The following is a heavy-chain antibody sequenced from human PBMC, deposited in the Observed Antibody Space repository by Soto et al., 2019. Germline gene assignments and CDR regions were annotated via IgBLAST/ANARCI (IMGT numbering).Heavy chain of an antibody. CDR3: ARNGTLTGYSYGMDV. CDR2: IIPFFDTA. J-gene: IGHJ6*02. D-gene: IGHD1-1*01. CDR1: GGTFSDFT. V-gene: IGHV1-69*01. Sequence: QVQLVQSGAELRTPGSSVKVSCKASGGTFSDFTINWVRQAPGQRLEWMGGIIPFFDTANYAEWFQGRVTITADESTTTSFMEVSSLRSEDPAVYYCARNGTLTGYSYGMDVWGQGNMVTVSS.